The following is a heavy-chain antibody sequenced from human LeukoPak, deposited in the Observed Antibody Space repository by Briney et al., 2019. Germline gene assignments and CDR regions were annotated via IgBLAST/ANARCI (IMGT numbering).Heavy chain of an antibody. D-gene: IGHD5-18*01. Sequence: PGGSLRLSCAASGFTFSTYSMNWVRQAPGKGLEWVSSISSNNRYIYYADSVKGRFTISRDNAKNSLYLQMNSLRAEDTAVYYCARDAVDTANAVWGQGTTVTVSS. V-gene: IGHV3-21*01. CDR3: ARDAVDTANAV. CDR1: GFTFSTYS. CDR2: ISSNNRYI. J-gene: IGHJ6*02.